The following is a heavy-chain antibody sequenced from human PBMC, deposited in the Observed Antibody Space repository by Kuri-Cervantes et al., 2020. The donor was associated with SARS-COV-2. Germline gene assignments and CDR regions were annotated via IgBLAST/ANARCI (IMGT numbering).Heavy chain of an antibody. J-gene: IGHJ4*02. CDR3: AKGHVSRFLEWLFDY. Sequence: SLKISCAASGFTFGDYAMHWVRQPPGKGLEWVSGINWNSGNIGYADSVKGRFTISRDNTNNSLFLQMNSLRSEDTAFYYCAKGHVSRFLEWLFDYWGQGTLVTVSS. D-gene: IGHD3-3*01. CDR2: INWNSGNI. V-gene: IGHV3-9*01. CDR1: GFTFGDYA.